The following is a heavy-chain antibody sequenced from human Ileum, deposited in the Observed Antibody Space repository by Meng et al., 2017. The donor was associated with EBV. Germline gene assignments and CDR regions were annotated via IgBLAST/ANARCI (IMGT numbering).Heavy chain of an antibody. J-gene: IGHJ4*02. CDR2: IYYSGTT. V-gene: IGHV4-28*01. CDR1: GYSISTTNW. CDR3: ARNSESGSYIDY. D-gene: IGHD1-26*01. Sequence: QVPLQESGPGLVKPSATRSPTCAVSGYSISTTNWWGWIRQPPGKGLEWIGHIYYSGTTYNNPSLKSRVTMSIDPSKNQFSLKLSSVTAVDTAVYYCARNSESGSYIDYWGLGTLVTVSS.